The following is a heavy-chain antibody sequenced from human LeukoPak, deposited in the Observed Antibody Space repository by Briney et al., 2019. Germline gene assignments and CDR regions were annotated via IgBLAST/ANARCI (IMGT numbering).Heavy chain of an antibody. CDR1: GGSISSNY. D-gene: IGHD2-21*02. Sequence: PSETLSLTCTVSGGSISSNYWSWIRQPPGRGLELIGYTYYSGSTNYNPFLKSRVTISVDTSKNQFSLKLSSVTAADTAVYYCARSGPYHLGDSMSAYYYYGMDVWGQGTTVTVSS. CDR2: TYYSGST. CDR3: ARSGPYHLGDSMSAYYYYGMDV. V-gene: IGHV4-59*01. J-gene: IGHJ6*02.